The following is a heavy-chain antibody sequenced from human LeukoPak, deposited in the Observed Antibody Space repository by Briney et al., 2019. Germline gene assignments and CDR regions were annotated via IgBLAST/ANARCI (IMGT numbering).Heavy chain of an antibody. CDR1: GFTFSSYG. CDR2: ISYDGSNK. J-gene: IGHJ4*02. V-gene: IGHV3-30*18. Sequence: QTGGPLRLSCAASGFTFSSYGMHWVRQAPGKGLEWVAVISYDGSNKYYPDSENGRITISRDNSKNTLYLQMNSLSAEDTAVYYCAKDPFPYCGGDCPHAGGVGNTDYWGQGTLVTVSS. D-gene: IGHD2-21*02. CDR3: AKDPFPYCGGDCPHAGGVGNTDY.